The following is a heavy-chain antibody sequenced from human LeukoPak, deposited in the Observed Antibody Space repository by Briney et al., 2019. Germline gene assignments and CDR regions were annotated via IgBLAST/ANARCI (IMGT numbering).Heavy chain of an antibody. J-gene: IGHJ1*01. V-gene: IGHV4-39*01. CDR1: GGSISNNVYY. Sequence: KSSETLSLTCTVSGGSISNNVYYWGWIRQPPGKGLEWVGSIYYSGSTYYNPSLESRVTISVDTFKNQFSLKLSSVTAADTAVYYCARLAQDSSGYFQHWGQGTLVTVSS. CDR2: IYYSGST. CDR3: ARLAQDSSGYFQH. D-gene: IGHD3-22*01.